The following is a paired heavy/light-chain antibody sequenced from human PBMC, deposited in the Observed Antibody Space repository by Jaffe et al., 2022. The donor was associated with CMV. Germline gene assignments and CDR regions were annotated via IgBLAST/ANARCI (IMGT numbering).Heavy chain of an antibody. CDR1: GFTFSHTW. Sequence: EVLLAESGGGLVKPGESLRLSCSTSGFTFSHTWMSWVRQTPGKGLEWVGRIRSQNDGGTTDSAAPLKGRFIISRDDSKKMVYLQMNSLKTEDTAVYYCTTYAGHFGVAIPFGDWGRGTLVTVSS. CDR2: IRSQNDGGTT. V-gene: IGHV3-15*01. CDR3: TTYAGHFGVAIPFGD. D-gene: IGHD3-3*01. J-gene: IGHJ4*02.
Light chain of an antibody. V-gene: IGLV3-21*04. Sequence: SYVLTQPPSVSVAPGETAGITCGGNEIGRKSVHWYQQKAGQAPVLVIYSDTDRPSVIPERFSGSNSGNTATLTISRVEAGDEADYYCQVWDVSDDVVFGGGTKLTVL. CDR2: SDT. CDR1: EIGRKS. J-gene: IGLJ2*01. CDR3: QVWDVSDDVV.